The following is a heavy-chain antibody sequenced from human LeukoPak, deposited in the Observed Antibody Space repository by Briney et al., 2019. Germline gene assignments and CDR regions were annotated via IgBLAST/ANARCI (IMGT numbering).Heavy chain of an antibody. CDR2: ISSSSTYI. Sequence: PGGSLRLSCSASGFTFSNYWMSWVRQAPGKGLEWVSSISSSSTYIYYADSLKGRFTISRDNAKNSLYLQMNSLRAEDTAVYYCARKYYYDSSGHFDYWGQGTLVTVSS. CDR1: GFTFSNYW. J-gene: IGHJ4*02. V-gene: IGHV3-21*01. D-gene: IGHD3-22*01. CDR3: ARKYYYDSSGHFDY.